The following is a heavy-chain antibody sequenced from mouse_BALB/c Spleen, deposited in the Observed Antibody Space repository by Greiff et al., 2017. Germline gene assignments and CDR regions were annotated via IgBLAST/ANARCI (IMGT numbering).Heavy chain of an antibody. CDR3: ARGEGYGNSWFAY. J-gene: IGHJ3*01. CDR2: INPNNGGT. D-gene: IGHD2-1*01. Sequence: VQLKQSGPELVKPGASVKIPCKASGYTFTDYNMDWVKQSHGKSLEWIGDINPNNGGTIYNQKFKGKATLTVDKSSSTAYMELRSLTSEDTAVYYCARGEGYGNSWFAYWGQGTLVTVSA. V-gene: IGHV1-18*01. CDR1: GYTFTDYN.